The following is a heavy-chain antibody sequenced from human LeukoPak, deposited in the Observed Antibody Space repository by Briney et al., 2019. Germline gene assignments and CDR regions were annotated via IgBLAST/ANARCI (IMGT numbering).Heavy chain of an antibody. J-gene: IGHJ3*02. CDR1: GFTFRSYA. Sequence: GGSLRLSCATAGFTFRSYAMIWVRQAAERGLRWVSGISGSGTYYADFAKGRFTISRDNSKNTLYLQMNSLRAEDTATYYCARDPNGDYIGAFDMWGQGTMVTAS. CDR2: ISGSGT. V-gene: IGHV3-23*01. D-gene: IGHD4-17*01. CDR3: ARDPNGDYIGAFDM.